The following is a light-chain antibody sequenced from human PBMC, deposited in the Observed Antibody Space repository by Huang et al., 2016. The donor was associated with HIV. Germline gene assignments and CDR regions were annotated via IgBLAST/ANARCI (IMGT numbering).Light chain of an antibody. J-gene: IGKJ5*01. CDR1: QDIDTY. V-gene: IGKV1-8*01. Sequence: AIQMTQSLSSVSASTGDRVNLPCRASQDIDTYLAWYQQKTGTPPKLLIYGASSLESGGPSRFSGSGSGTDFTLTITCLQSDDFATYSCQQYYTYPITFGQGTRL. CDR2: GAS. CDR3: QQYYTYPIT.